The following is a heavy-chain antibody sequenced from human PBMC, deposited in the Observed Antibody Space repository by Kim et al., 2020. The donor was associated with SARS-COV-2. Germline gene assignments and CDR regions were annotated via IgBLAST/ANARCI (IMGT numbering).Heavy chain of an antibody. CDR3: AKEKRYSRDYYYFDY. CDR2: ISYDGSNK. V-gene: IGHV3-30*18. J-gene: IGHJ4*01. D-gene: IGHD6-13*01. CDR1: GFTFSSYG. Sequence: GGSLRLSCAASGFTFSSYGMHWVRQAPGKGLEWVAVISYDGSNKYYADSVKGRFTISRDNSKNTLYLQMNSLRAEDTAVYYCAKEKRYSRDYYYFDYWG.